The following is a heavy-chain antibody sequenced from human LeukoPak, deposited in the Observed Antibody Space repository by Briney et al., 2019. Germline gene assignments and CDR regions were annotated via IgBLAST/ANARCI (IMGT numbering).Heavy chain of an antibody. CDR3: ARDTRYFDL. J-gene: IGHJ2*01. CDR2: IIPIFGTA. V-gene: IGHV1-69*05. Sequence: GASVKVSCKASGGTFSSYAIRWVRQAPGPGLEWMGRIIPIFGTANYAQKFQGRVTITTDESTSTPYMELSSLRSEDTAVYYCARDTRYFDLWGRGTLVTVSS. CDR1: GGTFSSYA.